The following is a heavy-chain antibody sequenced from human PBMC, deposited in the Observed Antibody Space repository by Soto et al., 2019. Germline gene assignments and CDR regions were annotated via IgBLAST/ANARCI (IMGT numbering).Heavy chain of an antibody. Sequence: GGSLRLSCAASGFTFSSYAMSWVRQAPGKGLEWVSAISGSGGSTYYADSVKGRFTISRDNSKNTLYLQKNSLDAESTAYYYSAGYGASGDFDYWGQGTLVTVSS. J-gene: IGHJ4*02. CDR2: ISGSGGST. V-gene: IGHV3-23*01. D-gene: IGHD2-15*01. CDR3: AGYGASGDFDY. CDR1: GFTFSSYA.